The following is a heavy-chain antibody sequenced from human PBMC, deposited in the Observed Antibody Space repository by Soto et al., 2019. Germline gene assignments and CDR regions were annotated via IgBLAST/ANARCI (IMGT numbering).Heavy chain of an antibody. V-gene: IGHV3-11*05. CDR3: ARDADILTGSDAFDI. CDR1: GFTFSDFY. Sequence: GGSLRLSCAASGFTFSDFYMSWIRQAPWKGLEWVSYIGSSSSYTNYADSVKGRFTISRDSAKNSLYLQMNSLRAEDTAVYYCARDADILTGSDAFDIWGQGTMVTVSS. CDR2: IGSSSSYT. D-gene: IGHD3-9*01. J-gene: IGHJ3*02.